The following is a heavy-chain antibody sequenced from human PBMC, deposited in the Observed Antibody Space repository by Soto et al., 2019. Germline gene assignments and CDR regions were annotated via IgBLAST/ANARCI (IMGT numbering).Heavy chain of an antibody. CDR1: GYSFTSYW. D-gene: IGHD2-15*01. J-gene: IGHJ4*02. CDR2: IYPGDSDT. Sequence: GESLKISCKGSGYSFTSYWIGWVRQMPGKGLEWMGIIYPGDSDTRYSPSFQGPITISADKSIGTDYLQWSSLKASDTARYYYARCSGGSCYGDYWGQGTLVTVSS. V-gene: IGHV5-51*01. CDR3: ARCSGGSCYGDY.